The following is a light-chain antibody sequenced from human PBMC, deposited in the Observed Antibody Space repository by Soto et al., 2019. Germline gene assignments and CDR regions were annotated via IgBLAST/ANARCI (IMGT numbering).Light chain of an antibody. Sequence: EVVLTQSPGSLSLSPGERATFSCRASQSISSSYLAWYQQKPGQAPRLLIYGSSNRATGIPDRFSGSGSGTDFSLTISRLEPEDFAVYYCQQYGGSPPITFGIGTRLEI. CDR3: QQYGGSPPIT. V-gene: IGKV3-20*01. J-gene: IGKJ5*01. CDR1: QSISSSY. CDR2: GSS.